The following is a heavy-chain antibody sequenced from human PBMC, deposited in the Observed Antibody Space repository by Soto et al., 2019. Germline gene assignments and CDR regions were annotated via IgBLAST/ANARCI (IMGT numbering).Heavy chain of an antibody. Sequence: VGSLRLSCAASGFTVSSNYMSWVRQAPGKGLEWVSVIYSGGSTDYADSVKGRFTISRDNSKNSLYLQMNSLRAEDTALYYCAKDLDSSGWYRAAFDIWGQGTMVTVSS. V-gene: IGHV3-53*05. CDR1: GFTVSSNY. D-gene: IGHD6-19*01. CDR2: IYSGGST. CDR3: AKDLDSSGWYRAAFDI. J-gene: IGHJ3*02.